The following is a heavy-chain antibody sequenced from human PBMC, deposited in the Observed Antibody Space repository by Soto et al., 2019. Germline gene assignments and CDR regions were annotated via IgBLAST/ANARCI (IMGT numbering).Heavy chain of an antibody. J-gene: IGHJ4*02. CDR3: ARGLYYYDSSGYWGY. D-gene: IGHD3-22*01. CDR1: GFTFSSYS. CDR2: VSSSSSTI. V-gene: IGHV3-48*02. Sequence: GGSLRLSCAASGFTFSSYSMNWVRQAPGKGLEWVSYVSSSSSTIYYADSVKGRFTISRDNAKNSLYLQMNSLRDEDTAVYYCARGLYYYDSSGYWGYWGQGTLVTVSS.